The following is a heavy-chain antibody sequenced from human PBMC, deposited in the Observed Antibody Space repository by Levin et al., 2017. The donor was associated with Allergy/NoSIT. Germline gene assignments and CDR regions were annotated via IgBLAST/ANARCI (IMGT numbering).Heavy chain of an antibody. V-gene: IGHV3-73*01. J-gene: IGHJ3*02. Sequence: LSLTCAASGFTFSGSAMHWVRPASGKGLEWVGRIRSKANSYATAYAASVKGRFTISRDDSKNTAYLQRNSLKAEDTAVYYCTFPGEARIAVALGDAFDIWGQGTMVTVSS. CDR3: TFPGEARIAVALGDAFDI. D-gene: IGHD6-19*01. CDR1: GFTFSGSA. CDR2: IRSKANSYAT.